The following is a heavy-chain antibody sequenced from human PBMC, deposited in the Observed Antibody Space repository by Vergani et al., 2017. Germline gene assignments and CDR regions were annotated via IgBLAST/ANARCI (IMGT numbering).Heavy chain of an antibody. V-gene: IGHV4-31*11. D-gene: IGHD6-25*01. CDR1: GGSISSGDHC. CDR2: IFYSGTT. Sequence: QVQLQESGPGVVKPSQTLSLTCAVSGGSISSGDHCWTWIRQRPGKGLEWIGYIFYSGTTYDNPSLRSRLTISVDTSQNQFSLKLRSVTAADTAVYYCARVDTQVPATSHFYFMDVWGKGTTVVDSS. CDR3: ARVDTQVPATSHFYFMDV. J-gene: IGHJ6*03.